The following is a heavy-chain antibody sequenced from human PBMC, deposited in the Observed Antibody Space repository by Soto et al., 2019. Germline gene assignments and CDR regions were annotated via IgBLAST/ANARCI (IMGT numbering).Heavy chain of an antibody. J-gene: IGHJ6*02. D-gene: IGHD6-13*01. CDR3: ARTRGYAAAGYYYYYGMDV. CDR2: INHSGST. Sequence: QVQLQQWGAGLLKPSETLSLTCAVYGGSFSGYYWSWIRQPPGKGLEWIGEINHSGSTNYNPSLKSRVTISVDTSKNQFSMKLSYVTAADTAVYYCARTRGYAAAGYYYYYGMDVWGQGTTVTVSS. V-gene: IGHV4-34*01. CDR1: GGSFSGYY.